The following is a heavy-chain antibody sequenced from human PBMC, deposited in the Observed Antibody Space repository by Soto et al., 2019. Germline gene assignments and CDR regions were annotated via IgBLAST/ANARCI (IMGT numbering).Heavy chain of an antibody. Sequence: SETLSLTCTVSGGSISSGGYYWSWIRQHPGKGLEWIGYIYYSGSTYYNPSLKSRVTISVDTSKNQFSLKLSSVTAADTAVYYCARLTGTTYYFDYWGQGTLVTVSS. D-gene: IGHD1-20*01. CDR2: IYYSGST. J-gene: IGHJ4*02. CDR3: ARLTGTTYYFDY. V-gene: IGHV4-31*03. CDR1: GGSISSGGYY.